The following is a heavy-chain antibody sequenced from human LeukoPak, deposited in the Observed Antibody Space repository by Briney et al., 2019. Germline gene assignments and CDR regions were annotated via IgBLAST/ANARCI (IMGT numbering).Heavy chain of an antibody. CDR2: ISSSGSTI. J-gene: IGHJ6*03. Sequence: SGGSVTLSCAASGFTFIDYYMSWIPQAPGKGVECVSYISSSGSTIYYADSVKGRFTISRDNAKNSLYLQMNSLRAEDTAVYYCARERPDYYYYMDVWGKGTTVTVSS. CDR3: ARERPDYYYYMDV. V-gene: IGHV3-11*04. CDR1: GFTFIDYY. D-gene: IGHD1-14*01.